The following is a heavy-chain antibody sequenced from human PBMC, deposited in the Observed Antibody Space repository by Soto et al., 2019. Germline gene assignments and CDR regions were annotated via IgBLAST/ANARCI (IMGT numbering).Heavy chain of an antibody. CDR2: IYYSGST. V-gene: IGHV4-59*01. J-gene: IGHJ4*02. CDR1: GGSISTYY. CDR3: ARSRGSGWSFDY. Sequence: LSLTCSVSGGSISTYYWSWFRQTPEKGLEWIGYIYYSGSTKYNPSLKSRATISLDKAKNQFSLKLTSLNAADSAVYYCARSRGSGWSFDYWGQGSLVTVSS. D-gene: IGHD6-19*01.